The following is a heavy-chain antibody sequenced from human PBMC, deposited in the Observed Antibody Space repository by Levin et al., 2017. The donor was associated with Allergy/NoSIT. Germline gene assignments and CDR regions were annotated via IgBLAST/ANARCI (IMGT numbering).Heavy chain of an antibody. CDR2: ISSSSSYI. D-gene: IGHD4-17*01. V-gene: IGHV3-21*01. Sequence: PGESLKISCAASGFTFSSYSMNWVRQAPGKGLEWVSSISSSSSYIYYADSVKGRFTISRDNAKNSLYLQMNSLRAEDTAVYYCARRPRRPFDYGDHIDYWYFDLWGRGTLVTVSS. CDR3: ARRPRRPFDYGDHIDYWYFDL. CDR1: GFTFSSYS. J-gene: IGHJ2*01.